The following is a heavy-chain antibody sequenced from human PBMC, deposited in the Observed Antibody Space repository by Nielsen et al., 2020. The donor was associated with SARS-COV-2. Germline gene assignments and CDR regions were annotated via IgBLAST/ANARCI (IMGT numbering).Heavy chain of an antibody. CDR2: ISYDGSNK. CDR3: ARDAYYYDSSGYFDY. Sequence: GGSLRLSCAASGFTFSSYAMHWVRQAPGKGLEWVAVISYDGSNKYYADSVKGRFTISRDNSKNTLYLQMNSLRAEDTAVYYCARDAYYYDSSGYFDYWGQGTLVTVSS. J-gene: IGHJ4*02. CDR1: GFTFSSYA. V-gene: IGHV3-30*04. D-gene: IGHD3-22*01.